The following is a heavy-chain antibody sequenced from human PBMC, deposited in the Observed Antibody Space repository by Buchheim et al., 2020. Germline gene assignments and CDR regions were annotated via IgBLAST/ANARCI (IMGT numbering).Heavy chain of an antibody. CDR1: GFTFSSYW. Sequence: EVLLVESGGGLVQPGGSLRLSCATSGFTFSSYWMTWVRRAPGRGLEWVANIKPDGSEMYYVDSVKGRFIISRDHPETSLYLQMNSLRAEDTAVYYCAKEHCSGGSCYVGLDYWGQGTL. CDR2: IKPDGSEM. D-gene: IGHD2-15*01. CDR3: AKEHCSGGSCYVGLDY. J-gene: IGHJ4*02. V-gene: IGHV3-7*04.